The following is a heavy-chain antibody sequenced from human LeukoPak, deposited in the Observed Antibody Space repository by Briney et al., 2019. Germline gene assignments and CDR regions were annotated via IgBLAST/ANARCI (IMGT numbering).Heavy chain of an antibody. CDR3: ARRVAAAGTLDY. CDR2: INPNSGGT. J-gene: IGHJ4*02. V-gene: IGHV1-2*02. Sequence: ASVKVSCKASGYTFTDYYIHWVRQAPGQGLESMGWINPNSGGTNYAQKFQGRVTMTRDTSISTAYMELSRLRSDDTAVYYCARRVAAAGTLDYWGQGTLVTVSS. D-gene: IGHD6-13*01. CDR1: GYTFTDYY.